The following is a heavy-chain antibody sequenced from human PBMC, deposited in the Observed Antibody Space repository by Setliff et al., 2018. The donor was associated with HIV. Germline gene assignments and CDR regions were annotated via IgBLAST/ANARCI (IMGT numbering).Heavy chain of an antibody. D-gene: IGHD2-21*01. CDR3: ARGILFLYYMDI. V-gene: IGHV4-31*03. CDR1: GGSIKYGDYY. J-gene: IGHJ6*03. CDR2: IHYSGST. Sequence: SETLSLTCTVPGGSIKYGDYYWTWIRQSPGKGLEWIGYIHYSGSTDYNPSLKSRSSISINKSKKQFFLRLNSVTAADTAVYYCARGILFLYYMDIWGRGTTVTVSS.